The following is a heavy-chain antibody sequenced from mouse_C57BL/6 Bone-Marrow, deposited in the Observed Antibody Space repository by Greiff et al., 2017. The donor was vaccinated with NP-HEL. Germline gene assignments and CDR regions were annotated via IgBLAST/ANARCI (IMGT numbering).Heavy chain of an antibody. CDR1: GFTFTDYY. J-gene: IGHJ2*01. V-gene: IGHV7-3*01. CDR3: ARVCVSFDY. Sequence: EVKLQESGGGLVQPGGSLSLSCAASGFTFTDYYMSWVRQPPGKALEWLGFIRNKANGYTTEYSASVKGRFTISRDNSQSILYLQMNALRAEDSATYYCARVCVSFDYWGQGTTLTVSS. CDR2: IRNKANGYTT.